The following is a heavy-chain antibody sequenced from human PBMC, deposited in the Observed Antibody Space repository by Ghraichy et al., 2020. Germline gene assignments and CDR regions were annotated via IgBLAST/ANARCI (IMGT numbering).Heavy chain of an antibody. CDR2: IRYDGSNK. CDR3: AKGGSSGFPYYFDY. Sequence: GESLNISCAASGFTFSSYGMHWVRQAPGKGLGWVAFIRYDGSNKYYADSVKGRFTISRDNSKNTLYLQMNSLRAEDTAVYYCAKGGSSGFPYYFDYWGQGTLVTVSS. V-gene: IGHV3-30*02. D-gene: IGHD2-15*01. J-gene: IGHJ4*02. CDR1: GFTFSSYG.